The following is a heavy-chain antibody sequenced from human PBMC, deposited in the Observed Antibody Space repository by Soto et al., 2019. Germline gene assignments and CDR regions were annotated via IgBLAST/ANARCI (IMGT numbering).Heavy chain of an antibody. V-gene: IGHV3-21*01. J-gene: IGHJ6*02. CDR2: ITSSSTHI. Sequence: EVQLVESGGGLVKPGGSLRLSCAASGVTFSSFSMNWVRQAPGKGLERVSSITSSSTHIYYADSVKGRFTITRASAKDSLYLQMNSLRAEDTAVYYCARDLRIVGASSPLGYQSGMDVWGQGTTVTVSS. CDR3: ARDLRIVGASSPLGYQSGMDV. D-gene: IGHD1-26*01. CDR1: GVTFSSFS.